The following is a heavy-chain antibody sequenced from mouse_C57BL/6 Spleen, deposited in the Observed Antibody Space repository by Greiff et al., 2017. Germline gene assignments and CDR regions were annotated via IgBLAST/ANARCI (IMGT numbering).Heavy chain of an antibody. J-gene: IGHJ4*01. CDR2: IWSGGST. CDR1: GFSLTSYG. V-gene: IGHV2-4*01. D-gene: IGHD1-1*01. Sequence: QVQLKQSGPGLVQPSQSLSITCTVSGFSLTSYGVHWVRQPPGKGLEWLGVIWSGGSTDYNAAFISRLSISKDNSKSQVFYKMNSLQADDTAIYYCAKNLRPLYYGSSSYYYAMDYWGQGTSVTVSS. CDR3: AKNLRPLYYGSSSYYYAMDY.